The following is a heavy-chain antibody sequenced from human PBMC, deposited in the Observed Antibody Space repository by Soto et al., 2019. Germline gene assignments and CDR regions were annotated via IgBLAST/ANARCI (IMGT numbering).Heavy chain of an antibody. V-gene: IGHV4-34*01. CDR3: ARNRGVVTPHHNNWFDP. CDR1: GGSFSPYY. Sequence: QVQLQKWGAGLLKPSETLSLTCAVYGGSFSPYYWTWIRQPPGKGLEWSGEINHSGSTNYNPSLKSRVTISVDTSNNQFSLKLTSVTAADTAVYYCARNRGVVTPHHNNWFDPWGQGTLVTVSS. CDR2: INHSGST. J-gene: IGHJ5*02. D-gene: IGHD2-21*02.